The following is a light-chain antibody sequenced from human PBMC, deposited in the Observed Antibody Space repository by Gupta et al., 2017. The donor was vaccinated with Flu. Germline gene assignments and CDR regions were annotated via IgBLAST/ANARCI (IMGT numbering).Light chain of an antibody. J-gene: IGKJ1*01. Sequence: IQMTQSPSSLSAAVGDRVTITCRASQSTSSYLNWYQQKPGKAPKRLIYAASSLQSGVPSRFSGSGSGTDFTLTISSLQPEDFATYYCQQRYSTPRTFGQGTKVEIK. V-gene: IGKV1-39*01. CDR2: AAS. CDR1: QSTSSY. CDR3: QQRYSTPRT.